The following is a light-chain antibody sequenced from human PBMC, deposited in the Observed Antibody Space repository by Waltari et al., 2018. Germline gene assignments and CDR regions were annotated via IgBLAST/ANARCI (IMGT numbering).Light chain of an antibody. J-gene: IGLJ3*02. CDR2: RNN. CDR1: SPNTGSNY. V-gene: IGLV1-47*01. CDR3: AAWDDSLSGWV. Sequence: QSVLTQPPSASGTPGRRVTIACSGRSPNTGSNYVYWYQQLPGTAPKLLIYRNNQRPSGVPDRFSGSKSGTSASLAISGLRSEDEADYYCAAWDDSLSGWVFGGGTKLTVL.